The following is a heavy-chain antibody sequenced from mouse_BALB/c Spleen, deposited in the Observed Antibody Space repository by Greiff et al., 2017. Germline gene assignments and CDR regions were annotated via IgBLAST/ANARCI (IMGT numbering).Heavy chain of an antibody. CDR1: GYAFTNYL. CDR3: ARVNNYYGSSYAMDY. J-gene: IGHJ4*01. CDR2: INTGSGGT. D-gene: IGHD1-1*01. V-gene: IGHV1-54*01. Sequence: QVQLKESGAELVRPGTSVKVSCKASGYAFTNYLIEWVKQRPGQGLEWIGVINTGSGGTNYNEKFKGKATLTADKSSSTAYMQLSSLTSDDSAVYFCARVNNYYGSSYAMDYWGQGTSVTVSS.